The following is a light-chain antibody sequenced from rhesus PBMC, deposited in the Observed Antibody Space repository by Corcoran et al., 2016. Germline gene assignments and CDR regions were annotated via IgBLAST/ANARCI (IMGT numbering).Light chain of an antibody. Sequence: QAGLTQPPSVSKGLRQTATLTCTGNSNNVGHQGAAWLQQHQGHPPKLLSYRDNNRPSGVSERFSASRSGNTAALTITGLQPEDEADYYCSAWDRSLNGGLFGGGTRLTVL. V-gene: IGLV10-114*01. CDR3: SAWDRSLNGGL. J-gene: IGLJ2*01. CDR2: RDN. CDR1: SNNVGHQG.